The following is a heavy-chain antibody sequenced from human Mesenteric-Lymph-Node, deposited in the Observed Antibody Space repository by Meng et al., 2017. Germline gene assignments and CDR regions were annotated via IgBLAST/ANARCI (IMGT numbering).Heavy chain of an antibody. CDR2: MNPNRCTT. CDR1: GYTFPSYD. V-gene: IGHV1-8*01. CDR3: ATGVADFEY. J-gene: IGHJ4*02. Sequence: QVQLVQSGAEVQKPGASVTVSCKASGYTFPSYDINWVRQGTGQGLEWMGWMNPNRCTTGYAQKFQGRVTMTRNISKSTAYMDLSSLRSEDTAVYYCATGVADFEYWGQGTLVTVSS. D-gene: IGHD6-19*01.